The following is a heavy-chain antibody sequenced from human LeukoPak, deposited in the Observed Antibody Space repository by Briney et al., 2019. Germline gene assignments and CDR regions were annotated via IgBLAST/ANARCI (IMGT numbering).Heavy chain of an antibody. D-gene: IGHD3-22*01. V-gene: IGHV4-34*01. J-gene: IGHJ4*02. CDR1: GGSFSGYY. CDR3: ARAYDSREDYFDY. CDR2: INHSGST. Sequence: SETLSLTCAVYGGSFSGYYWSWIRQPPGKGLEWIGEINHSGSTNYNPSLKSRVTISVDTSKNQFSLRLSSVTAADTAVYFCARAYDSREDYFDYWGQGTLVTVSS.